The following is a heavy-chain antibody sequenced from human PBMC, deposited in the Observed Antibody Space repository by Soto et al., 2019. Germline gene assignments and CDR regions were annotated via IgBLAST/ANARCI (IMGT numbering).Heavy chain of an antibody. V-gene: IGHV3-30*18. CDR1: GFTFSSYG. CDR2: ISYDGSNK. CDR3: AQDLTMVRGVAPEYYFDY. J-gene: IGHJ4*02. D-gene: IGHD3-10*01. Sequence: SLRLSCATSGFTFSSYGMHWVRQAPGKGLEWVAVISYDGSNKYYADSVKGRFTISRDNSKNTLYLQMNSLRAEDTAVYYCAQDLTMVRGVAPEYYFDYWGQGSLVTVSS.